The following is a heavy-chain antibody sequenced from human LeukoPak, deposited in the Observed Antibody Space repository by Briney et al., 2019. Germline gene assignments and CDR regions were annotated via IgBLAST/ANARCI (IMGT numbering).Heavy chain of an antibody. CDR3: ARAGYGSGSYHFMDV. D-gene: IGHD3-10*01. Sequence: SETLSLTCTVSGGSISSYCWSWIRQPPGKGLEWIGYIFYSGSTNYNPSLKSRVTISVDTSKNQFSLKLSSVTAADTAVYYCARAGYGSGSYHFMDVWGKGTTVTISS. V-gene: IGHV4-59*12. CDR2: IFYSGST. CDR1: GGSISSYC. J-gene: IGHJ6*03.